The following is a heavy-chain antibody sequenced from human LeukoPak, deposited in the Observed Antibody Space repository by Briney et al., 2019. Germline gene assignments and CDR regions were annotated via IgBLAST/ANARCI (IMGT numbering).Heavy chain of an antibody. V-gene: IGHV4-30-4*01. D-gene: IGHD3-10*01. Sequence: SQTLSLICTVSGGSISSGDYYWSWIRQPPGKGLEWIGYIYYSGSTYYNPSLKSRVTISVDTSKNQFSLKLSSVTAADTAVYYCARASLGYYGSGSMYGMDVWGQGTTVTVSS. CDR2: IYYSGST. CDR1: GGSISSGDYY. J-gene: IGHJ6*02. CDR3: ARASLGYYGSGSMYGMDV.